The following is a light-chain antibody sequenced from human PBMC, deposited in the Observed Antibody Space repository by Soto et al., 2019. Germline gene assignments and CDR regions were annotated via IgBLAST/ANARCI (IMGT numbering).Light chain of an antibody. CDR2: DAS. Sequence: VLTQSPGTLSLSPGERATLSRRASQGISRSVAWYQHRPGQAPRLLIYDASNSATGIPARFSGSGSGTDFTLTIAGVEPEDFAVYYCRQHLAGPLFTFGPGTKLDIK. CDR3: RQHLAGPLFT. J-gene: IGKJ3*01. V-gene: IGKV3-11*01. CDR1: QGISRS.